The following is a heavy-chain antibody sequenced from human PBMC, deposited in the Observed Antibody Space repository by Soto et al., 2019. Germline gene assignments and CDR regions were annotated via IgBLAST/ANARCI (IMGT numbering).Heavy chain of an antibody. CDR2: ISYDGSNK. D-gene: IGHD1-26*01. J-gene: IGHJ4*02. V-gene: IGHV3-30-3*01. Sequence: QVQLVESGGGVVQPGRSLRLSCAASGFTFSSYAMHWVRQAPGKGLEWVAVISYDGSNKYYADSVKGRFTIFRDNSKNTLYLQMNSLRAEDTAVYYCASSGSYTTVTSPDYWGQGTLVTVSS. CDR1: GFTFSSYA. CDR3: ASSGSYTTVTSPDY.